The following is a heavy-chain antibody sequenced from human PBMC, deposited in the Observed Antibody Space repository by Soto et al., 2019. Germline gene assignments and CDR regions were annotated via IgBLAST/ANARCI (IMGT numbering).Heavy chain of an antibody. D-gene: IGHD2-21*02. CDR1: GFSLSNARMG. Sequence: VSGPTLVTPTETLTLTCTVSGFSLSNARMGVSWIRQPPGKALEWLAHIFSNDEKSYSTSLKSRLTISKDTSKSQVVLTMTNMDPVDTATYYCARISGETAILLGSSNNWFDPWGQGTLVTVSS. V-gene: IGHV2-26*01. CDR2: IFSNDEK. CDR3: ARISGETAILLGSSNNWFDP. J-gene: IGHJ5*02.